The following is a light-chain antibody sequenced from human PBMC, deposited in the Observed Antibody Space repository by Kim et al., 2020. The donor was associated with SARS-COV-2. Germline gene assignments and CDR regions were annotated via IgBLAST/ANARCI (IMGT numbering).Light chain of an antibody. V-gene: IGLV1-51*01. Sequence: GQTDPIACTGSNSKLGKNYVSWYQQLPGTAPKLLIYDNDKRHSGIPDRFSGSKSGTSATLDITGLQTGDEADYYCATWDNSLNGLVFGGGTQLTVL. J-gene: IGLJ2*01. CDR2: DND. CDR3: ATWDNSLNGLV. CDR1: NSKLGKNY.